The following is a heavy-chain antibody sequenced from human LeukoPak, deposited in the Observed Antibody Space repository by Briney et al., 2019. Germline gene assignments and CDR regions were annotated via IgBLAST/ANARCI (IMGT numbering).Heavy chain of an antibody. Sequence: SETLSLTCTVSGGSISSYYWSWIRQPPGKGLEWIGYIYYSGSTNYKPSLKSRVTISVETSKNQFSLKLRSVTAADTAVYYCARDGSGYDDAFDIWGQGTMVTVSS. CDR3: ARDGSGYDDAFDI. D-gene: IGHD3-10*01. J-gene: IGHJ3*02. CDR2: IYYSGST. V-gene: IGHV4-59*01. CDR1: GGSISSYY.